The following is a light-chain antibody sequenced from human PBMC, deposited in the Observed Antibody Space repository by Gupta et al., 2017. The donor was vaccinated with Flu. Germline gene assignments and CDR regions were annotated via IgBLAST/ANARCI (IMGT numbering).Light chain of an antibody. V-gene: IGLV1-51*02. CDR2: END. J-gene: IGLJ3*02. CDR3: GTWDSSRSGWV. Sequence: QSVLTQPPSVSAAPGQKVTISCSGSSSNIGSNYVAWYQQLPGTAPKLLIYENDKRPSGIPERFSGSRSDTSATMGITGLRTGEEADYYCGTWDSSRSGWVFGGGTTLTVL. CDR1: SSNIGSNY.